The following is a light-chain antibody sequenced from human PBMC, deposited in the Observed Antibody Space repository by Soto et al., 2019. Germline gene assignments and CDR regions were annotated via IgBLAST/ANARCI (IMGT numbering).Light chain of an antibody. CDR3: QQYEHLPT. V-gene: IGKV1-39*01. CDR1: QRISSY. CDR2: AAS. J-gene: IGKJ5*01. Sequence: DIVMTQCPSILSASVGDRVTITCRASQRISSYLNWYQQKPGKAPMLLIYAASSLQSGVPSRFSGSGSGTDFTLTISGLQSQDFATYYCQQYEHLPTFGQGTRLENK.